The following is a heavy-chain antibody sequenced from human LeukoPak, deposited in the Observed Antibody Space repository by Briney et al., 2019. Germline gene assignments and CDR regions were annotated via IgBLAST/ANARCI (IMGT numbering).Heavy chain of an antibody. Sequence: GASVKVSXKASGGTFSSYAISWVRQAPGQGLEWMGGIIPIFGTANYAQKFQGRVTITADESTSTAYMELSSLRSEDTAVYYCARDSVDIVVVPAAIRGAFDIWGPGTMVTVSS. J-gene: IGHJ3*02. CDR3: ARDSVDIVVVPAAIRGAFDI. CDR1: GGTFSSYA. V-gene: IGHV1-69*13. D-gene: IGHD2-2*02. CDR2: IIPIFGTA.